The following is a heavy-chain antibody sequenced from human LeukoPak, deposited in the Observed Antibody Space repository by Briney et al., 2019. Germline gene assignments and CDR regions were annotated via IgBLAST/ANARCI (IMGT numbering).Heavy chain of an antibody. V-gene: IGHV3-30*18. CDR3: AKLVYCGGDCLYEGFDY. CDR2: ISYDGSNK. J-gene: IGHJ4*02. Sequence: PGGSLRLSCAASGFTFSSYGMHWVRQAPGKGLEWVAVISYDGSNKYYADSVKGRFTISRDNSKNTLYLQMNSLRAEDTAVYYCAKLVYCGGDCLYEGFDYWGQGTLVTVSS. CDR1: GFTFSSYG. D-gene: IGHD2-21*02.